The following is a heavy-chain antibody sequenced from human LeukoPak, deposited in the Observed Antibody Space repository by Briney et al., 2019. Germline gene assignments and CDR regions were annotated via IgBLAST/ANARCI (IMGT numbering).Heavy chain of an antibody. CDR1: GYSISSGYY. V-gene: IGHV4-38-2*02. D-gene: IGHD3-10*01. Sequence: SETLSLTCTVSGYSISSGYYWGWIRQPPGKGLEWIGSIYRSGSTSYNPSLKSRGTISIDTSKNQLSLTLSSVTAADTAVYYCARVRDYYGSGSYYNEGYYFDYWGQGTLVTVSS. J-gene: IGHJ4*02. CDR3: ARVRDYYGSGSYYNEGYYFDY. CDR2: IYRSGST.